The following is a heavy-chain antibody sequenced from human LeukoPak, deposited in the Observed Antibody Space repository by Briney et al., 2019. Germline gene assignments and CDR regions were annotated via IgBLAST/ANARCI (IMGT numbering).Heavy chain of an antibody. V-gene: IGHV1-2*02. J-gene: IGHJ4*02. CDR2: INPKSGGT. CDR1: GYTFTGYY. Sequence: GASVTVSCKASGYTFTGYYMHWVRQAPGLGFEWMGWINPKSGGTSYPQKFQGRLTMTRDTSISTAYMELSRLRSDDTAVYYCVPSANYYYFDYWGQGTLVTVSS. D-gene: IGHD1-26*01. CDR3: VPSANYYYFDY.